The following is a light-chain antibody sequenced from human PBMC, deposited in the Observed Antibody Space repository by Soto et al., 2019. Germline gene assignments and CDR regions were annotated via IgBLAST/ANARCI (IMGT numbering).Light chain of an antibody. J-gene: IGKJ1*01. CDR3: QQSYSTPQT. CDR1: QSISNY. Sequence: DIQMTKSPSSLSASVGDRVTINCRASQSISNYLNWYQQKPGKAPKLLIYAASSLHSGVPSRFSGSGSGTDFTLTISSLQPEDFATYYCQQSYSTPQTFGQGTKVDIK. V-gene: IGKV1-39*01. CDR2: AAS.